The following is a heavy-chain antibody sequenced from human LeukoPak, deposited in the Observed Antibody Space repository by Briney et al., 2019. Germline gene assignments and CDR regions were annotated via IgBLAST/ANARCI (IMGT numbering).Heavy chain of an antibody. CDR3: VKRTVAGQFDY. J-gene: IGHJ4*02. CDR1: GFTFSSYA. Sequence: PGASLRLSCAASGFTFSSYAMSWVRQAPGKGLDWVSAIDGSGANTFYADSVKGRFTISRDNSKNILYLQMNSLRAEDTALYFCVKRTVAGQFDYWGQGTLVTVSS. D-gene: IGHD6-19*01. CDR2: IDGSGANT. V-gene: IGHV3-23*01.